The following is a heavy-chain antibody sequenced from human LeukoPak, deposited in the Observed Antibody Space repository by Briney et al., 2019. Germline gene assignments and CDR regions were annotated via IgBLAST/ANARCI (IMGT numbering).Heavy chain of an antibody. CDR3: VRSPNHNWFDP. CDR1: GFTFSSYS. V-gene: IGHV3-48*01. CDR2: ISSSSSTI. J-gene: IGHJ5*02. Sequence: GGSLRLSCAASGFTFSSYSMNWVRQAPGKGLEWVSYISSSSSTIYYADSVKGRFTISRDNSKNTVFLQMNSLTAEDTAVYFCVRSPNHNWFDPWGQGILVTVFS.